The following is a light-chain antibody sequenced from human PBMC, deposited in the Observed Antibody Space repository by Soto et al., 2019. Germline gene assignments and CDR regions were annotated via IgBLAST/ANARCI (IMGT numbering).Light chain of an antibody. CDR3: CSYAGSTWVV. J-gene: IGLJ2*01. Sequence: QSALTQPASVSGSPGQSITISCTGTSSDVGSYNLVSWYQQHPGKAPKLMIYEVSKRPSGVSNRFSGSKSGNTASLTISGLQAEDEADYYCCSYAGSTWVVFGGGTKLTVL. V-gene: IGLV2-23*02. CDR1: SSDVGSYNL. CDR2: EVS.